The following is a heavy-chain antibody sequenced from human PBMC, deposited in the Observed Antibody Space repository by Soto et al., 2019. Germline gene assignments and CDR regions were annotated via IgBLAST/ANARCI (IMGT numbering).Heavy chain of an antibody. J-gene: IGHJ4*02. CDR3: ARRDTGYGNFDY. Sequence: DVQLVESGGGIVQPGGSLRLSCAASGFTVTSYWMHWVRQAPGKGLVWVSRTSPAGSSTYYADFVRGRFTISKDNAKNTLFLQKNSRGGVDKAVLYCARRDTGYGNFDYWGQGTLVTVSS. CDR1: GFTVTSYW. CDR2: TSPAGSST. D-gene: IGHD5-12*01. V-gene: IGHV3-74*01.